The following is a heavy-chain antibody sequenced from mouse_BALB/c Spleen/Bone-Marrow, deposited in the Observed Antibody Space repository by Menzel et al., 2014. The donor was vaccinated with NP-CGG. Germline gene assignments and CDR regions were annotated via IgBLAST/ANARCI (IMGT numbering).Heavy chain of an antibody. V-gene: IGHV1-4*02. J-gene: IGHJ3*01. Sequence: QVQLQQSAAELARPGASVKMSCKASGYTLTSYTMHWVKQRPGQGLEWIGYINPSSGYAEYNQKFKDKTTLTADKSSSTAYMQLSSLTSEDSAVYYCARWYYGYVGFAYWGQGTLVTVSA. D-gene: IGHD1-2*01. CDR1: GYTLTSYT. CDR3: ARWYYGYVGFAY. CDR2: INPSSGYA.